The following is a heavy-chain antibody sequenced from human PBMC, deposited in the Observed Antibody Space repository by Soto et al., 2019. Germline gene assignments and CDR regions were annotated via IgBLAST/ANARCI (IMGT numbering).Heavy chain of an antibody. CDR3: AGGLVVVAAPDAFDI. Sequence: PSETLSLTCAVSGYSISSGYYWGWIRQPPGKGLEWIGSIYHSGSTYYNPSLKSRVTISVDTSKNQFSLKLSSVTAADTAVYYCAGGLVVVAAPDAFDIWGQGTMVTVSS. V-gene: IGHV4-38-2*01. CDR1: GYSISSGYY. J-gene: IGHJ3*02. CDR2: IYHSGST. D-gene: IGHD2-15*01.